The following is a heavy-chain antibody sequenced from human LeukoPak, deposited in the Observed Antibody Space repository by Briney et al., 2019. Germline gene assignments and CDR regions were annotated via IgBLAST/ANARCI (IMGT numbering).Heavy chain of an antibody. V-gene: IGHV4-30-2*01. J-gene: IGHJ4*02. CDR1: GGSISSGGYS. CDR3: ARHAYHYDSSFDN. Sequence: SETLSLTCAVSGGSISSGGYSWSWIRQPPGKGLEWIGYIYHSGSTYYNPSLKGRVTISVDRSKNQFSLKLSSVTAADTAVYYCARHAYHYDSSFDNWGRGTLVTVSS. CDR2: IYHSGST. D-gene: IGHD3-22*01.